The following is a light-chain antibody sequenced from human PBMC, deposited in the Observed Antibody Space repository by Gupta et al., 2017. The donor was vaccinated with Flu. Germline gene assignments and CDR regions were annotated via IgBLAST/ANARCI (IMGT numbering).Light chain of an antibody. CDR3: HSDDGSRRGV. V-gene: IGLV1-40*01. J-gene: IGLJ1*01. CDR1: DSNIGAAYD. CDR2: GNN. Sequence: RTTTPSTVTDSNIGAAYDVHWYHQRPAAAPNLLIYGNNNRPPWVPDRFSGSKAGTSASLAITGRQEEDEADYYCHSDDGSRRGVFGSGTKVTVL.